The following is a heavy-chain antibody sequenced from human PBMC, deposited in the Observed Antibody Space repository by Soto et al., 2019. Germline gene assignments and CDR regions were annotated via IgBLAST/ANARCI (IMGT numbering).Heavy chain of an antibody. CDR3: ARAQYSSGWYRY. D-gene: IGHD6-19*01. Sequence: EVQLVESGGGLVKPGASLRLSCAASGFTFSSYSMNWVRQAPGKGLEWVSSISSSSRYIYYADSVKGRFTISRDNAKNPLYLQMNSLIAEDTAVYYCARAQYSSGWYRYWGQGTLVTVSS. CDR2: ISSSSRYI. V-gene: IGHV3-21*01. J-gene: IGHJ4*02. CDR1: GFTFSSYS.